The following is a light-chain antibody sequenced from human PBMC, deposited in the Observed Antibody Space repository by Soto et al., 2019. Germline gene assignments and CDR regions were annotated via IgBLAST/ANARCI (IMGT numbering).Light chain of an antibody. V-gene: IGKV1-33*01. Sequence: DIQMTQSPSSLSASVGDRVTITCQASQDVSNYLNWYQRKLGKAPKLLIYDASNLETGVPSRFSGSGSGTYFSFTISSLQPEDFATYYCQQYSNLITVGQGTRLEIK. CDR1: QDVSNY. CDR3: QQYSNLIT. CDR2: DAS. J-gene: IGKJ5*01.